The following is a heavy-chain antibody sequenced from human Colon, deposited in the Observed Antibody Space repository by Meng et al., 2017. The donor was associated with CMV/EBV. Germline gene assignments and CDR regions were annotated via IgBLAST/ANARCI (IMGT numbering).Heavy chain of an antibody. J-gene: IGHJ4*02. CDR2: INPNSGGT. Sequence: QVQRVQSGAEMKKPRASVKVSCKASGYTFTGCFMYWVRQAPGQGLEWMGSINPNSGGTNYAQKFQGRVTMTRDTSINTAYMELSRLRSDDTAVYYCATVSGGDFDYWGQGTLVTVSS. CDR1: GYTFTGCF. V-gene: IGHV1-2*02. CDR3: ATVSGGDFDY. D-gene: IGHD1-26*01.